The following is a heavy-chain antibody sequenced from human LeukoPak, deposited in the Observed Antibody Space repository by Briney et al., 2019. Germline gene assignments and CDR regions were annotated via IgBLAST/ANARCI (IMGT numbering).Heavy chain of an antibody. J-gene: IGHJ5*02. V-gene: IGHV1-46*01. CDR2: IDPSGGST. Sequence: VASVKVSCKASGYTFTSYYMHWVRQAPGQGLEWMGLIDPSGGSTSYAQNFQGRVTMTRDTSTSTVYMELSSLRSEDTAVYYCARAQSGSYLGNWFDPWGQGTLVTVSS. CDR1: GYTFTSYY. CDR3: ARAQSGSYLGNWFDP. D-gene: IGHD1-26*01.